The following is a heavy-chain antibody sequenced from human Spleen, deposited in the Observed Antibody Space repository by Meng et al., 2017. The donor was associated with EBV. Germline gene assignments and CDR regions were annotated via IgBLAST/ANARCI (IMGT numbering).Heavy chain of an antibody. D-gene: IGHD6-13*01. Sequence: VPLQESGPGLVKPSGTLSLTCGVSGGSISSSNWWSWVRQPPGKGLEWIGEIYESGSTNYNPSLESRVTVSIDKSKNQFSLKLSSVTAADTAVYYCARGTSRPSMYYFDYWGQGTLVTVSS. CDR1: GGSISSSNW. J-gene: IGHJ4*02. CDR2: IYESGST. CDR3: ARGTSRPSMYYFDY. V-gene: IGHV4-4*02.